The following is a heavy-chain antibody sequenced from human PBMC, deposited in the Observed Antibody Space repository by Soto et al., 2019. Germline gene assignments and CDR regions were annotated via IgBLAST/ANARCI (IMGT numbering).Heavy chain of an antibody. V-gene: IGHV4-59*01. J-gene: IGHJ3*01. CDR1: GGSISSYY. CDR2: IYYSGST. CDR3: ARVWGGAFDF. D-gene: IGHD3-10*01. Sequence: QVQLQESGPGLVKPSETLSLTCTVSGGSISSYYWSWIRQPPGKGLEWIGYIYYSGSTNYNPSLKRRVTISVDTSKNQVSLNLRSVTAADTAVYYCARVWGGAFDFWGQGTMVTVSS.